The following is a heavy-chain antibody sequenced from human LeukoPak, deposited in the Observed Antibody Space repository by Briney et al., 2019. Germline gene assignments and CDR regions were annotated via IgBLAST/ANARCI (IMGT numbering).Heavy chain of an antibody. J-gene: IGHJ3*02. Sequence: GGSLRLSCAASGFTFSSYSMNWVRQAPGKGLEWVSYISDSGSTIYYADSVKGRFTISRDNARNSLFLQMNSLRAEDTAVYYCARGGTFDIWGQGTVATVSS. V-gene: IGHV3-48*01. CDR3: ARGGTFDI. CDR1: GFTFSSYS. CDR2: ISDSGSTI. D-gene: IGHD1-26*01.